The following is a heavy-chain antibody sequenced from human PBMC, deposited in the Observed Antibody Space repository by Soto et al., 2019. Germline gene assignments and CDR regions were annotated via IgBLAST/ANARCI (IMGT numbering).Heavy chain of an antibody. Sequence: QITLKKSGPTMVKPTQTLTLNCTFSGFSLSTSGVGVGCIRQPPGTALEWLSLIYRNDDKRYSPSLKSRLTSTNDTSKSQVVITMTTMYPVDTATYDCAHRPHTFGGVMAYSFDYWGQGTMVTVSS. CDR1: GFSLSTSGVG. V-gene: IGHV2-5*01. CDR2: IYRNDDK. CDR3: AHRPHTFGGVMAYSFDY. J-gene: IGHJ4*02. D-gene: IGHD3-16*01.